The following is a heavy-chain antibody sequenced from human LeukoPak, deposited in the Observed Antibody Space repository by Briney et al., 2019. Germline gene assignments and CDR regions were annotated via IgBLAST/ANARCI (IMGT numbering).Heavy chain of an antibody. D-gene: IGHD6-6*01. V-gene: IGHV3-74*01. CDR3: ARVRSEYSSSSPPDY. CDR2: IDSSGSDT. J-gene: IGHJ4*02. CDR1: GFTFSSYW. Sequence: GGSLRLSCAASGFTFSSYWMSWVRQGPGKGLVWVSRIDSSGSDTLYADSVRGRFTVSRDNAKNTLFLQMNSLRVEDTAMYYCARVRSEYSSSSPPDYWGQGTLVTVSS.